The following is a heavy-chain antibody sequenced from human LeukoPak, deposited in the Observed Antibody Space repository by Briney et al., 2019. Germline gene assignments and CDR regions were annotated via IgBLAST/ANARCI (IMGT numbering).Heavy chain of an antibody. CDR1: GFTFSSYA. CDR2: ISGSGGST. Sequence: GGSLRLSCAASGFTFSSYAMSWVRQAPGKGREWVSAISGSGGSTYYADSVKGRFTISRDNSKNTLYLQMNSLRAEDTAVYYCAKDLSSSSWPAWFDPWGQGTLVTVSS. CDR3: AKDLSSSSWPAWFDP. D-gene: IGHD6-13*01. J-gene: IGHJ5*02. V-gene: IGHV3-23*01.